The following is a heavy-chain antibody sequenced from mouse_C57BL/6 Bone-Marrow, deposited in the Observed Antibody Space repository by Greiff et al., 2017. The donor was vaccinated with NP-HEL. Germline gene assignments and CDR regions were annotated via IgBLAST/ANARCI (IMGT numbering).Heavy chain of an antibody. CDR2: IDPENGDT. CDR3: TTWGYDAYFDY. D-gene: IGHD2-2*01. CDR1: GFNIKDDY. V-gene: IGHV14-4*01. Sequence: EVMLVESGAELVRPGASVKLSCTASGFNIKDDYMHWVKQRPEQGLEWIGWIDPENGDTEYASKFQGKATITADTSSNTAYLQLSSLTSEDTAVYYCTTWGYDAYFDYWGQGTTLTVSS. J-gene: IGHJ2*01.